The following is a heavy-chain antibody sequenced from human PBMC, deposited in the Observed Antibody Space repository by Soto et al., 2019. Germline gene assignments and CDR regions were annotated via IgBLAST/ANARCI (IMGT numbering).Heavy chain of an antibody. J-gene: IGHJ3*02. CDR2: IYYSGSA. CDR1: GGSISSSSYY. CDR3: AGRSRFLEWLVPILGNDAFDI. V-gene: IGHV4-39*01. Sequence: QLQLQESGPGLVKPSETLSLTCTVSGGSISSSSYYWGWIRQPPGKGLEWVGSIYYSGSAYYNPSLKSHVTISVDTSKNQSSLKLSSVTAADTAVYYCAGRSRFLEWLVPILGNDAFDIWGQGTMVTVSS. D-gene: IGHD3-3*01.